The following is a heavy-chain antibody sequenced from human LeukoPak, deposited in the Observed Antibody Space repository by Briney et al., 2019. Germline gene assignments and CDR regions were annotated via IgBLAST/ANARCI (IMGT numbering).Heavy chain of an antibody. CDR2: MNPNSGNT. J-gene: IGHJ6*03. Sequence: GASVKVPCKASGYTFTSYDINWVRQATGQGLEWMGWMNPNSGNTGYAQKFQGRVTITRNTSISTAYMELSSLRSEDTAVYYCARGSREVGYSRSWYYKKRTKYYYYYMDVWGKGTTVTVSS. V-gene: IGHV1-8*01. CDR1: GYTFTSYD. D-gene: IGHD6-13*01. CDR3: ARGSREVGYSRSWYYKKRTKYYYYYMDV.